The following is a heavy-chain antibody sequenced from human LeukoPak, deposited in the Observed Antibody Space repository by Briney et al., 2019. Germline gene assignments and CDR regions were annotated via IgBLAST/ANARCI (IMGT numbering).Heavy chain of an antibody. CDR1: GYTLTELS. V-gene: IGHV1-24*01. CDR2: CDPEDGET. CDR3: ATAGVRTYYDYVWGSYRRDLDY. Sequence: ASVKVSCKVSGYTLTELSKHWVRQAPGKGLEWMGGCDPEDGETIYAQKFQGRVTMTEDTSTDTAYMELSSLRSEDTAVYYCATAGVRTYYDYVWGSYRRDLDYWGQGTLVTVSS. J-gene: IGHJ4*02. D-gene: IGHD3-16*02.